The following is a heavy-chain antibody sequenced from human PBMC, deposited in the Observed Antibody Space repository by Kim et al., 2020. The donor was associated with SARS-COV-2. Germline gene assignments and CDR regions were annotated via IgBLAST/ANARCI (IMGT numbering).Heavy chain of an antibody. CDR3: ARVAVWYHYCGMDV. J-gene: IGHJ6*02. CDR1: GGSFSGYY. V-gene: IGHV4-34*01. CDR2: INHSGSP. Sequence: SETLSLTCAVYGGSFSGYYWSWIRQPPGKGLEWIGEINHSGSPNYNPFLKSRVTISVDTSKNQFSLKLSSVTAADTAVYYCARVAVWYHYCGMDVWGQGTTVTVS. D-gene: IGHD6-25*01.